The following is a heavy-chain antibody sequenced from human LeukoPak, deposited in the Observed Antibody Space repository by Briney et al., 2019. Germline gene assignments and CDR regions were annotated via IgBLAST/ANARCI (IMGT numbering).Heavy chain of an antibody. CDR1: GFTFSSYA. CDR2: ISYDGSNK. CDR3: ARGGYSSGWYGY. J-gene: IGHJ4*02. V-gene: IGHV3-30*04. D-gene: IGHD6-19*01. Sequence: GRSLRLSCAASGFTFSSYAMHWVRQAPGKGLEWVAVISYDGSNKYYADSVKGRFTISRDNSKNTLYLQMNSLRAEDTAVYYCARGGYSSGWYGYWGQGTLVTVSS.